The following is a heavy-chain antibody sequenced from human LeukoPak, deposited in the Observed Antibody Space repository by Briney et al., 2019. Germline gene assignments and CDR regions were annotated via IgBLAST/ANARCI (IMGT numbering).Heavy chain of an antibody. CDR3: AKILWFGEYDAFDI. CDR2: ISYDGSNK. Sequence: GGSLRLSCVGHEFTFEIYGMHWVRQAPGKGLEWVAVISYDGSNKYYADSVKGRFTISRDNSKNTLYLQMNSLRAEDTAVYYCAKILWFGEYDAFDIWGQGTMVTVSS. CDR1: EFTFEIYG. J-gene: IGHJ3*02. D-gene: IGHD3-10*01. V-gene: IGHV3-30*18.